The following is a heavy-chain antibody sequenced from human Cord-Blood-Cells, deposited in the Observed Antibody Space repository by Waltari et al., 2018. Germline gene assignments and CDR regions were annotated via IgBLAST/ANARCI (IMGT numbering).Heavy chain of an antibody. Sequence: EVQLVQSGAEVKTPGESLKISCKGSGYSFTSYWIGWVRQMPGNGREWMGIIYPGDSDTRCSPSCQGQVTISADKSISTAYLQWSSLKASDTAMYYCARLEGYIVGAKYYYYGMDVWGQGTTVTVSS. D-gene: IGHD1-26*01. CDR2: IYPGDSDT. CDR1: GYSFTSYW. J-gene: IGHJ6*02. CDR3: ARLEGYIVGAKYYYYGMDV. V-gene: IGHV5-51*03.